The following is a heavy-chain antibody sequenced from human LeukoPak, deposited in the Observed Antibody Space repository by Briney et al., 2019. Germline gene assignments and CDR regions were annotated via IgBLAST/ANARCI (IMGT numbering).Heavy chain of an antibody. Sequence: SVKVSCKASGGTFSSYAISWMRQAPGQGLEWMGGIIPIFGTANYAQKFQGRVTITADKSTSTAYMELSSLRSEDTAVYYCARVGYCSSTSCYAGGFDYWGQGTLVTVSS. V-gene: IGHV1-69*06. CDR2: IIPIFGTA. CDR3: ARVGYCSSTSCYAGGFDY. J-gene: IGHJ4*02. CDR1: GGTFSSYA. D-gene: IGHD2-2*01.